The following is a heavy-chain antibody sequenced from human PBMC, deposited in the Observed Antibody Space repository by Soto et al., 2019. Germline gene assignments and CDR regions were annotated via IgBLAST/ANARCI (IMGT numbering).Heavy chain of an antibody. CDR3: AKGRKWIQLWAFQH. D-gene: IGHD5-18*01. Sequence: SLSVSSAASGFTFSSHGMHWVRPAPGKGLEWVAVISYDGSNKYYADSVKGRFTISRDNSKNTLYLQMNSLRAEDTAVYYCAKGRKWIQLWAFQHWGQGTLVTGSS. J-gene: IGHJ1*01. V-gene: IGHV3-30*18. CDR2: ISYDGSNK. CDR1: GFTFSSHG.